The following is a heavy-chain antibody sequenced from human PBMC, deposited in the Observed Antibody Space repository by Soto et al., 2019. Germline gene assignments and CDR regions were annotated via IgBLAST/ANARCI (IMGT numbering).Heavy chain of an antibody. J-gene: IGHJ5*02. CDR1: GGSFSGYY. CDR2: INHSGST. D-gene: IGHD3-3*01. CDR3: VRLYGVVIMAGWFDP. V-gene: IGHV4-34*01. Sequence: SETLSLTCAVYGGSFSGYYWSWIRQPPGKGLEWIGEINHSGSTNYNPSLKSRVTISVDTSKNQFSLKLSSVTAADTAVYYCVRLYGVVIMAGWFDPWGQGTLVTVSS.